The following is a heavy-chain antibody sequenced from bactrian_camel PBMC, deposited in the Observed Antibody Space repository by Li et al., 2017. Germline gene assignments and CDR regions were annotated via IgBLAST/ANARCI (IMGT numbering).Heavy chain of an antibody. CDR1: GFDKTAYC. Sequence: VQLVESGGGSVQTGGSLELSCTASGFDKTAYCLAWFRQRPGKQRERVAAIDSDGSTSYTDSVKGRFTISRDNAKNTMYLQMNNLKPEDSAMHYCAAREPKYGCGLTRRSFAYWGQGTQVTVS. D-gene: IGHD5*01. CDR2: IDSDGST. V-gene: IGHV3S53*01. CDR3: AAREPKYGCGLTRRSFAY. J-gene: IGHJ6*01.